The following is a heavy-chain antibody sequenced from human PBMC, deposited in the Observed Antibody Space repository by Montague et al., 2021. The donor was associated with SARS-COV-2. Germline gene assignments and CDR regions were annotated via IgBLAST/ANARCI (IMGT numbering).Heavy chain of an antibody. CDR1: GDSVSSNTVD. CDR3: ARDSEYSIDY. D-gene: IGHD6-6*01. V-gene: IGHV6-1*01. Sequence: CAISGDSVSSNTVDWNWFRQSPSRGLEWLGRTYYSSKWHNDYAVSIQSRVTINPDTSNNQFSLHVNPVTPEDKAVYYCARDSEYSIDYWGQGPLVTVSS. J-gene: IGHJ4*02. CDR2: TYYSSKWHN.